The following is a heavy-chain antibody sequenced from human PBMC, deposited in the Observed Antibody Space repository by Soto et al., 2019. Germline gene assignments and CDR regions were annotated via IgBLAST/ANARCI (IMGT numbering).Heavy chain of an antibody. V-gene: IGHV3-30*18. CDR3: AKAGLTYYYDSSGYYYVDY. J-gene: IGHJ4*02. Sequence: GGSLRLSCAASGFTFSSYGMHWVRQAPGKGLEWVAVISYDGSNKYYADSVKGRFTISRDNSKNTLYLQMNSLRAEDTAVYYCAKAGLTYYYDSSGYYYVDYWGQGTLVTVSS. D-gene: IGHD3-22*01. CDR2: ISYDGSNK. CDR1: GFTFSSYG.